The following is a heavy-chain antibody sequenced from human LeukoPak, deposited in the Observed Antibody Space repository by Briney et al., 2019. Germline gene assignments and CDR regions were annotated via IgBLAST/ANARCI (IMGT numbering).Heavy chain of an antibody. CDR3: AREMGYYDFWSGSGPIAFDI. J-gene: IGHJ3*02. D-gene: IGHD3-3*01. CDR2: IYYSGST. CDR1: GGSISSYY. V-gene: IGHV4-59*01. Sequence: SETLSLNCTVSGGSISSYYWSWIRQPPGKGLEWIGYIYYSGSTNYNPSLKSRVTISVDTSKNQFSLKLSSVTAADTAVYYCAREMGYYDFWSGSGPIAFDIWGQGTMVTVSS.